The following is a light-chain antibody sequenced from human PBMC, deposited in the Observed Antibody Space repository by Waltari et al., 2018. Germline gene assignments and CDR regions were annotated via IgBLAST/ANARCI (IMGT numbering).Light chain of an antibody. V-gene: IGKV3-20*01. Sequence: EIVLTQSPGTLSLSPGERATLSCRASQSVGMSLAWYQQKRGQAPRLLIYGASSRATGIPDRFSGSGSGTDFSLTISRLEPEDFAVYYCQHYVRLPATFGQGTDVEIK. J-gene: IGKJ1*01. CDR2: GAS. CDR1: QSVGMS. CDR3: QHYVRLPAT.